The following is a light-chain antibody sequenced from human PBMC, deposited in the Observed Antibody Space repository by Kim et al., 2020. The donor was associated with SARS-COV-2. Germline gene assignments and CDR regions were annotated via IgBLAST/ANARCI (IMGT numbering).Light chain of an antibody. CDR2: EDN. CDR3: QSFAGSAWV. J-gene: IGLJ3*02. CDR1: GGFIAGDY. Sequence: GKTVTISCTRTGGFIAGDYVQWYQQRPGSAPTTVIYEDNLRPSGVPDRFSGSIDSSSNTASLTISGLETEDEADYYCQSFAGSAWVFGGGTQLTVL. V-gene: IGLV6-57*03.